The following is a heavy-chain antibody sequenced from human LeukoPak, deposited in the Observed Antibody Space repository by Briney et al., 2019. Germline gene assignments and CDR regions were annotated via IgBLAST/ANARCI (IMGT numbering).Heavy chain of an antibody. Sequence: GGSLRLSCAASGFTFSSYAMSWVRQAPGKGLEWVSAIGGSGGSTYYADSVKGRFTISRDNSKNTLYLQMNSLRAEDTAVYYCARGTGSHYSLGYWGQGTLVPVSS. CDR2: IGGSGGST. CDR1: GFTFSSYA. D-gene: IGHD1-26*01. CDR3: ARGTGSHYSLGY. J-gene: IGHJ4*02. V-gene: IGHV3-23*01.